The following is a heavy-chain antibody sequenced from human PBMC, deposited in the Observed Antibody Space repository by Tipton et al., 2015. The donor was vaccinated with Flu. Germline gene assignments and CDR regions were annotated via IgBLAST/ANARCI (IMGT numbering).Heavy chain of an antibody. J-gene: IGHJ5*02. CDR1: GDSLSSYY. CDR3: ARGGWEPHGGWFDP. CDR2: VYYSGTT. Sequence: TLSLTCTVSGDSLSSYYWSWIRQSPGKGLEWIGQVYYSGTTNYNPSLKSRVTISLDKSKNRFSLNLNSITTADTAVFYCARGGWEPHGGWFDPWGQGILVTVSS. V-gene: IGHV4-59*01. D-gene: IGHD1-26*01.